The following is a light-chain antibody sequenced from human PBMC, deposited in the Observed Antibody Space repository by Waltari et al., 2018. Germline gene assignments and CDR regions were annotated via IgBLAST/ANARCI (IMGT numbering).Light chain of an antibody. CDR2: SST. CDR3: LLHCGGDQLV. Sequence: QTVVTQEPSLTVSPGGTVTLTCASSTGPVASAHYPSWFQQMPGQAPRALIFSSTNKYSWTPARFSGSLLGGKAARTLSSVQPEDEADYYCLLHCGGDQLVFGGGTRLTVL. V-gene: IGLV7-43*01. CDR1: TGPVASAHY. J-gene: IGLJ3*02.